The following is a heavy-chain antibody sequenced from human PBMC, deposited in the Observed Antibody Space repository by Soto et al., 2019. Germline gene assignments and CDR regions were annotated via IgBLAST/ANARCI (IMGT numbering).Heavy chain of an antibody. CDR2: INAGNGNT. D-gene: IGHD3-22*01. J-gene: IGHJ4*02. V-gene: IGHV1-3*01. CDR3: ARMGPYYGPCDY. CDR1: GYTFTSYA. Sequence: ASVKISCKASGYTFTSYAMHWVRQAPGQRLEWMGWINAGNGNTKYSQKFQGRVTITRDTSASTAYMELSSLRSEDTAVYYCARMGPYYGPCDYWGQGTLVTVSS.